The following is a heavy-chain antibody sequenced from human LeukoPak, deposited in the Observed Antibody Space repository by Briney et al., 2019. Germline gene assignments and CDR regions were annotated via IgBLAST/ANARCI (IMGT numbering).Heavy chain of an antibody. Sequence: ASVKVSCKASGYTFTSYGISWVRQAPVQGLEWMGWISAYNVNTNYAQKPQGRVTMTTDTSTSTAYMELRSLRSDDTAVYYCARERRLYYDSSGYPFDYWGQGTLVTVSS. CDR2: ISAYNVNT. CDR3: ARERRLYYDSSGYPFDY. J-gene: IGHJ4*02. D-gene: IGHD3-22*01. V-gene: IGHV1-18*01. CDR1: GYTFTSYG.